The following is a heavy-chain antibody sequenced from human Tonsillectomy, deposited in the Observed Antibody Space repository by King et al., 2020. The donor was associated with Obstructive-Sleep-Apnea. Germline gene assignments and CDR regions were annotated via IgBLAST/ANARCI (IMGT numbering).Heavy chain of an antibody. CDR3: AHRGYLDAFDI. D-gene: IGHD5-18*01. J-gene: IGHJ3*02. Sequence: ITLKESGPTLVKPTQTLTLTCTFSGFSLSTSGVGVGWIRQPPGKALEWLALIYWEDDKRYSPTLKSRLTITKDTSKNQVVLTMTNMDPVDTATYYCAHRGYLDAFDIWGQGTMVTVSS. CDR2: IYWEDDK. V-gene: IGHV2-5*02. CDR1: GFSLSTSGVG.